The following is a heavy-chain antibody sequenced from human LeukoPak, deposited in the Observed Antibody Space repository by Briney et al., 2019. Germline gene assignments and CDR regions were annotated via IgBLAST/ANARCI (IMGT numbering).Heavy chain of an antibody. CDR1: GGSFSGYY. Sequence: SETLSLTCAVYGGSFSGYYWSWIRQPPGKGLEWIGEINHSGSTNYNPSLKSRVTISVDTSKNQFSLKLSSVTAADTAVYYCARMVRGVSYFDYWGQGTLVTVSS. CDR2: INHSGST. D-gene: IGHD3-10*01. CDR3: ARMVRGVSYFDY. V-gene: IGHV4-34*01. J-gene: IGHJ4*02.